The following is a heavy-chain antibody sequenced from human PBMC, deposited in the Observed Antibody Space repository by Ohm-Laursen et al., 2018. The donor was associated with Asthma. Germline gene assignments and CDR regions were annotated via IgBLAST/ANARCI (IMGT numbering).Heavy chain of an antibody. D-gene: IGHD5-24*01. CDR1: GGSVSSGSYY. CDR2: IYYSGST. Sequence: SDTLSLTCAVSGGSVSSGSYYWSWIRQPPGKGLEWIGYIYYSGSTNYNPSLKSRVTISVDTSKNQFSLKLSSVTAADTAVYYCSGIVEMATNNYYYYGMDVWGQGTTVTVSS. CDR3: SGIVEMATNNYYYYGMDV. J-gene: IGHJ6*02. V-gene: IGHV4-61*01.